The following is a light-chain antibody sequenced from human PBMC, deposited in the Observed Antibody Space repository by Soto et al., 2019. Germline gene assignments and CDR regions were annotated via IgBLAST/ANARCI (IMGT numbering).Light chain of an antibody. CDR3: QQYGSSPYT. CDR1: QSVSSSY. J-gene: IGKJ2*01. CDR2: GAS. V-gene: IGKV3-20*01. Sequence: EIVLTQSPGTLSLSPGERATLACRASQSVSSSYLAWYQQEPGQAPRLLIFGASSRATGIPDRFSGSGSGTDFTLTISRLEPEDFAVYYCQQYGSSPYTFGHGTKLEIK.